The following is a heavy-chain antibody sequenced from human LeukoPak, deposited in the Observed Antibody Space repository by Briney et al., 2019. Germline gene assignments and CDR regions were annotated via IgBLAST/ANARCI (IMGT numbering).Heavy chain of an antibody. CDR1: GGSLSSSSYY. Sequence: PSETLSLTCTVSGGSLSSSSYYWGWIRQPPGKGLEWVGSIYYSGSTYYNPSLKSRVTISVDTSKSQFSLKLSAVAAADTAVYYCASTLYDSSGYYYVEVFFVYWGQGTLVTVSS. D-gene: IGHD3-22*01. V-gene: IGHV4-39*01. CDR3: ASTLYDSSGYYYVEVFFVY. J-gene: IGHJ4*02. CDR2: IYYSGST.